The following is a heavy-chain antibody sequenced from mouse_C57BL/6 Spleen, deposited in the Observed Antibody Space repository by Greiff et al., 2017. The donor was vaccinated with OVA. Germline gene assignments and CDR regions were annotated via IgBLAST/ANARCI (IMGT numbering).Heavy chain of an antibody. D-gene: IGHD1-1*02. J-gene: IGHJ3*01. CDR1: GFTFTAYY. Sequence: EVHLVESGGGLVQPGGSLSLSCAASGFTFTAYYMSWVRQPPGKALEWLGFIRNKANGYTTEYSASVKGRFTISRDNSQSILYLQMNALRAEDSATYYCASLWGFAYWGQGTLVTVSA. V-gene: IGHV7-3*01. CDR2: IRNKANGYTT. CDR3: ASLWGFAY.